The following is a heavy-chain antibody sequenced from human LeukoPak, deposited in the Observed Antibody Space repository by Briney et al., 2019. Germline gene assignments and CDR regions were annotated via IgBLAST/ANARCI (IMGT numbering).Heavy chain of an antibody. J-gene: IGHJ6*02. CDR2: IGRAGDT. CDR1: GFTFSTYD. D-gene: IGHD6-19*01. Sequence: PGGSLRLSCAASGFTFSTYDMHWVRQATGKGLEWVSAIGRAGDTHYPGSVKGRFTTSRENAKNSLYLQMSSLRAGDTAVYYCARDSSGWGLDVWGQGTSVTVSS. CDR3: ARDSSGWGLDV. V-gene: IGHV3-13*04.